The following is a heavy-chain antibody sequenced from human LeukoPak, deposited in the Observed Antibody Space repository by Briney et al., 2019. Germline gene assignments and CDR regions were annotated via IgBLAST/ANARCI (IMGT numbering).Heavy chain of an antibody. V-gene: IGHV3-66*01. D-gene: IGHD6-25*01. J-gene: IGHJ4*02. Sequence: GGSLRLSCAASGFTVSSNYMSWVRQAPGKGLEWVSVIYSGGSTYYADSVKGRFTISRDNSKNTLYLQMNSLRAEDTAVYYCARDGSGAATGSLDYWGQGTLVTVSS. CDR2: IYSGGST. CDR3: ARDGSGAATGSLDY. CDR1: GFTVSSNY.